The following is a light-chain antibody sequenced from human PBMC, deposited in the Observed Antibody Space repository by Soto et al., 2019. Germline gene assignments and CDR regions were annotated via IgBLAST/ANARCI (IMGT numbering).Light chain of an antibody. CDR1: SSDVGGYNY. Sequence: QSVLTQPASVSGSPGQSITISCPGTSSDVGGYNYVSWYQQHPGKAPKLMIYDVSNRPSGVSNRFSGSKSGNTASLTISGLQAEDEADYYCSSYTSSSTRDVVFGGGTKLTVL. CDR2: DVS. V-gene: IGLV2-14*01. CDR3: SSYTSSSTRDVV. J-gene: IGLJ2*01.